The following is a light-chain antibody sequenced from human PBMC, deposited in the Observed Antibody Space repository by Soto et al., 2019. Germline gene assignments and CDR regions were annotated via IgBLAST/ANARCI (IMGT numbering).Light chain of an antibody. Sequence: DIVMTQSPDSLAVSLGERATINCKSSQCVLYSSNNKNYLAWYQQKPGQPPKLLIYWASTRESGVPDRFSGSGSGTDFTLTISSLQAEDVAVYYCQQYYSTRSFGGGTKVEIK. J-gene: IGKJ4*01. CDR2: WAS. CDR3: QQYYSTRS. CDR1: QCVLYSSNNKNY. V-gene: IGKV4-1*01.